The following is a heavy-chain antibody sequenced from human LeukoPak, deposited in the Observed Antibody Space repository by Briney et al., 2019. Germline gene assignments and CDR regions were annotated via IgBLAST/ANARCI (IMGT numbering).Heavy chain of an antibody. J-gene: IGHJ6*02. CDR1: GFTFSSYG. CDR3: AKVENYDFWSGYYRTYYGMDV. CDR2: ISHDGSRK. D-gene: IGHD3-3*01. V-gene: IGHV3-30*18. Sequence: PGGSLRLSCAASGFTFSSYGMHWVRQAPGKGLEWVAVISHDGSRKYYADSVKGRLTISRDNSKNTLYLQMNSLRAEDTAVYYCAKVENYDFWSGYYRTYYGMDVWGQGTTVTVSS.